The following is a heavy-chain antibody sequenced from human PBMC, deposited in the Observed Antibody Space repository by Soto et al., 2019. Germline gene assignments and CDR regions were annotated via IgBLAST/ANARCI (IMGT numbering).Heavy chain of an antibody. CDR1: GYTFTSYG. CDR2: ISAYNGNT. D-gene: IGHD2-2*01. J-gene: IGHJ6*02. CDR3: ARWEGHCISTSCYPFYYYGMDV. V-gene: IGHV1-18*01. Sequence: ASVKVSCKASGYTFTSYGISWVRQAPGQGLEWMGWISAYNGNTNYAQKLQGRVTMTTDTSTSTAYMELRSLRSDDTAVYYCARWEGHCISTSCYPFYYYGMDVWGQGTTVTVS.